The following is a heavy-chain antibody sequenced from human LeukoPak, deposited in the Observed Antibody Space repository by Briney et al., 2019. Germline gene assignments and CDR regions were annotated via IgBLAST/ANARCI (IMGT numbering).Heavy chain of an antibody. CDR1: GGSFSGYY. CDR3: ARELYSNYRPLASDI. J-gene: IGHJ3*02. CDR2: INHSGST. V-gene: IGHV4-34*01. D-gene: IGHD4-11*01. Sequence: SETLSLTCAVYGGSFSGYYWSWIRQPPGKGLEWIGEINHSGSTNYNPSLKSRVTISVDTSKNQFSLKLSSVTAADTAVYYCARELYSNYRPLASDIWGQGTMVTVSS.